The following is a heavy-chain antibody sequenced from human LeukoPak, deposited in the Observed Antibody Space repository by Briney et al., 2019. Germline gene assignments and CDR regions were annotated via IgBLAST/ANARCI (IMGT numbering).Heavy chain of an antibody. D-gene: IGHD3-22*01. Sequence: PGGSLRLSCAASGFTFSSYEMNWVRQAPGKGLEWVSYISSSGSTIYYADSVKGRFTISRDNAKNSLYLQMNYLRAEDTAFYYCATSDDSSGSDWGQGTLVTVSS. CDR3: ATSDDSSGSD. J-gene: IGHJ4*02. CDR1: GFTFSSYE. V-gene: IGHV3-48*03. CDR2: ISSSGSTI.